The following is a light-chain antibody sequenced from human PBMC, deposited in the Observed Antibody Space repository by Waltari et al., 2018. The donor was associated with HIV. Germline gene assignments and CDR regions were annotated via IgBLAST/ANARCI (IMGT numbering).Light chain of an antibody. V-gene: IGLV2-14*01. Sequence: QSALTQPASVSGSPGQSITISCTGTSSDVGKYNYVSWYQQHPGKAPKLMIYEVSNRPSGVSNRFSGSKSGNTASLTISGLRAEDDADYYCSSFTTSTTWVFGGGTRLTV. CDR1: SSDVGKYNY. CDR3: SSFTTSTTWV. J-gene: IGLJ3*02. CDR2: EVS.